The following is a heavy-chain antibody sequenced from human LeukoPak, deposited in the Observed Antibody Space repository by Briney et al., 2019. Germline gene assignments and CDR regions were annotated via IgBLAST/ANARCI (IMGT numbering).Heavy chain of an antibody. J-gene: IGHJ4*02. CDR2: IYHSGST. Sequence: SETLSLTCTLSRGSISTYYWRWLRQPPGKGLEGIGYIYHSGSTNYNPSLKSRVTISVDTSKNQFSLKLSSVTAADTAVYYCARGGGYASPIGYWGQGALVTVSS. CDR3: ARGGGYASPIGY. D-gene: IGHD5-12*01. CDR1: RGSISTYY. V-gene: IGHV4-59*01.